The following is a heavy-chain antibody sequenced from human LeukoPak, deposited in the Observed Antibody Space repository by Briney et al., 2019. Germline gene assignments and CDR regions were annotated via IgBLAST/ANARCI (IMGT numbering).Heavy chain of an antibody. Sequence: GGSLRLSCTASGFTFGDYAMSWVRQAPGKGLEWVGFIRSKAYGGTTEYAASVKGRFTILRDDSKSIAYLQMNSLKTEDTAVYYCTRGPDYYYYYGMDVWGKGITVTVSS. CDR1: GFTFGDYA. V-gene: IGHV3-49*04. J-gene: IGHJ6*04. CDR2: IRSKAYGGTT. CDR3: TRGPDYYYYYGMDV.